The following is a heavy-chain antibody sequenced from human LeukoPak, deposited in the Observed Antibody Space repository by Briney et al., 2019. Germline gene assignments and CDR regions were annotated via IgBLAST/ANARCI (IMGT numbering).Heavy chain of an antibody. CDR3: AREGGPYRPLDY. CDR1: GGSGGSISSGGYS. Sequence: PSETLSLTCAVSGGSGGSISSGGYSWSWIRQPPGKGLEWIGYIYHSGSTYYSPSLKSRVIISVDRSKNQFSLKLSSVTAADMAVYYCAREGGPYRPLDYSGQGTLVTVAS. V-gene: IGHV4-30-2*01. CDR2: IYHSGST. J-gene: IGHJ4*02.